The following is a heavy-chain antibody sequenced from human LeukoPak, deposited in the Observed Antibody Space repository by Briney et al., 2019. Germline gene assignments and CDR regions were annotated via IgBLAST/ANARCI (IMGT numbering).Heavy chain of an antibody. CDR3: AKDSSPLIVATTIDY. J-gene: IGHJ4*02. CDR2: ISWNSGSI. CDR1: GFTFDDYA. V-gene: IGHV3-9*01. Sequence: GGSLRLSCAASGFTFDDYAMHWVRQAPGKGLEWVSGISWNSGSIGYADSVKGRFTISRDNAKNSLYLQMNSLRAEDTALYYCAKDSSPLIVATTIDYWGQGTLVTVSS. D-gene: IGHD5-12*01.